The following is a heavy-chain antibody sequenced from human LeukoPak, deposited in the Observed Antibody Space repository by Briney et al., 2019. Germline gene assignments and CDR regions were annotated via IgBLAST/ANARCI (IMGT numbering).Heavy chain of an antibody. CDR1: GFTLCCYW. Sequence: GGTLRLSCAVSGFTLCCYWMIWDPQAPGKGRECVADIKQDGSEKYYGDSGTGRFTISRDNAKNSLYLQMNRLRAEDTAVYYCATYWRYFDWLLSDIWGQGTMVTVSS. V-gene: IGHV3-7*05. CDR3: ATYWRYFDWLLSDI. D-gene: IGHD3-9*01. J-gene: IGHJ3*02. CDR2: IKQDGSEK.